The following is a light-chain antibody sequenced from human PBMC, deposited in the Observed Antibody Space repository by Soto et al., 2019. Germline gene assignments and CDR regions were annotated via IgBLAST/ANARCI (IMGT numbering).Light chain of an antibody. Sequence: QSALTQPASVSGSPGQSITISCTGTSSDVGGYNYVSWYQQHPGKAPKLMIYDVSDRPSGVSNRFSGSKSGNTASLTISGLQAEDEADYYCSSYTSDITLDVVFGGGTQLTVL. CDR1: SSDVGGYNY. J-gene: IGLJ2*01. CDR2: DVS. V-gene: IGLV2-14*01. CDR3: SSYTSDITLDVV.